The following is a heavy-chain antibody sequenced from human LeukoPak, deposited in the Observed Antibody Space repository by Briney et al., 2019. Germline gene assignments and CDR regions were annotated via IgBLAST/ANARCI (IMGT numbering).Heavy chain of an antibody. CDR2: IYYSGST. Sequence: PSETLSLTCTVSGGSISSYYWSWIRQPPGKGLEWIGYIYYSGSTNYNPSLKSRVTISVDTSKNQFSLKLSSVTAADTAVYYCARVKLDYDILTGYSGYYFDYWGQGTLVTVSS. V-gene: IGHV4-59*01. J-gene: IGHJ4*02. CDR3: ARVKLDYDILTGYSGYYFDY. D-gene: IGHD3-9*01. CDR1: GGSISSYY.